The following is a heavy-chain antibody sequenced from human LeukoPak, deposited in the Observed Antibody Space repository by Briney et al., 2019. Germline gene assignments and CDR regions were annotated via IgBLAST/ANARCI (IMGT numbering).Heavy chain of an antibody. J-gene: IGHJ4*02. CDR3: ARRSHGERYDFWSGYYPSFDY. CDR1: GGSISSYY. Sequence: PSETLSLTCTVSGGSISSYYWSWIRQPPGKGLEWIGYIYYSGSTNYNPSLKSRVTISVDTSKNQFSLKLSSVTAADTAVYYCARRSHGERYDFWSGYYPSFDYWGQGTLVTVSS. CDR2: IYYSGST. D-gene: IGHD3-3*01. V-gene: IGHV4-59*12.